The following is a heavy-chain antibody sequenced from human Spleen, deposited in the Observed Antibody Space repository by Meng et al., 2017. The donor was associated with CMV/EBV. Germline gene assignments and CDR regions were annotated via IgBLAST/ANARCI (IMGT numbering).Heavy chain of an antibody. CDR1: GYTFTGYY. D-gene: IGHD1-26*01. V-gene: IGHV1-2*02. Sequence: QVQLGQSGAEVKKPGASVKVSCKASGYTFTGYYMHWVRQAPGQGLEWMGWIKPNSGGTNYAQKFQGRVTMTRDTSISTAYMELSRLRSDDTAVYYCARGFGIVGATEEDFDYWGQGTLVTVSS. CDR2: IKPNSGGT. CDR3: ARGFGIVGATEEDFDY. J-gene: IGHJ4*02.